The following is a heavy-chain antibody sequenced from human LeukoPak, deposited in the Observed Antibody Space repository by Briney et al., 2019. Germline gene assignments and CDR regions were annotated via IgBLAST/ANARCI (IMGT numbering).Heavy chain of an antibody. CDR1: VYTFTDYY. J-gene: IGHJ4*02. V-gene: IGHV1-2*02. D-gene: IGHD4-23*01. CDR3: ARVFGRWNYFDY. Sequence: ASVKVSCKASVYTFTDYYMHWVRQAPGQGLEWMGWINPHSGGTNYAQKFQGRVTMTRDTSISTAYMELSRLRSDDTAVHYCARVFGRWNYFDYWGQGTLVTVSS. CDR2: INPHSGGT.